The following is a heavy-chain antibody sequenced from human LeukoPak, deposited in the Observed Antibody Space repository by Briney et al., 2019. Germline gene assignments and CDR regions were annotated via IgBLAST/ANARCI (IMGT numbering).Heavy chain of an antibody. CDR3: ARDTALGVAGYYYYGMDV. V-gene: IGHV4-4*02. CDR2: IYHSGST. J-gene: IGHJ6*02. CDR1: GGSISSSNW. D-gene: IGHD6-19*01. Sequence: SETLSLTCAVSGGSISSSNWWSWVRQPPGKGLEWIGEIYHSGSTNYNPSLKSRVTISVDKSKNQFSLKLSSVTAADTAVYYCARDTALGVAGYYYYGMDVWGQGTTVTVSS.